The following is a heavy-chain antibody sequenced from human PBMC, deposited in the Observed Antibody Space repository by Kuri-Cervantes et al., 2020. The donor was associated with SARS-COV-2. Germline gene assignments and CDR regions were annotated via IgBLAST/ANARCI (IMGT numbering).Heavy chain of an antibody. D-gene: IGHD6-13*01. Sequence: SVKVSCKASGYTFTSYGISRVRQAPGQGLEWMGRIIPILGIANYAQKFQGRVTITADKSTSTAYMELSSLRSEDTAVYYCAREYSSSWYARPDYYYGMDVWGQGTTVTVSS. V-gene: IGHV1-69*04. CDR2: IIPILGIA. J-gene: IGHJ6*02. CDR3: AREYSSSWYARPDYYYGMDV. CDR1: GYTFTSYG.